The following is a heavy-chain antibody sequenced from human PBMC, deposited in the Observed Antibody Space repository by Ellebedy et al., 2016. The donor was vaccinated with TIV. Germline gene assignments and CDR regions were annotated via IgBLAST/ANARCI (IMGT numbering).Heavy chain of an antibody. CDR1: GFTVSSNY. V-gene: IGHV3-66*01. CDR3: AKEMVSRSSLTFDY. CDR2: IYSGGST. J-gene: IGHJ4*02. Sequence: PGGSLRLSCAASGFTVSSNYMSWVRQAPGKGLEWVSVIYSGGSTYYADSVKGRFTISRDNSKNTLYLQMNSLRAEDTAVYYCAKEMVSRSSLTFDYWGQGTLLTVSS. D-gene: IGHD1-26*01.